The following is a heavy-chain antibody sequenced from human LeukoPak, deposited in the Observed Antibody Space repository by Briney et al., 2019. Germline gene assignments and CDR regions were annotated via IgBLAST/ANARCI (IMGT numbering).Heavy chain of an antibody. CDR2: INYSGNT. J-gene: IGHJ3*02. CDR3: ARGYYDSRGYSNTFDI. Sequence: SETLSLTCAVSGASISSSYWSWIRQPPGKGLEWIGYINYSGNTKYNPSLESRDTISVDASNNQFSLRLSSVTAADTAFYYCARGYYDSRGYSNTFDIWGQGTLVTVSS. CDR1: GASISSSY. D-gene: IGHD3-22*01. V-gene: IGHV4-59*01.